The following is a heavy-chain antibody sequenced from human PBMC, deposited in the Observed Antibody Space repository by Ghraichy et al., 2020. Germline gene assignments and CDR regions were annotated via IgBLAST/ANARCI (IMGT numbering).Heavy chain of an antibody. D-gene: IGHD1-26*01. V-gene: IGHV4-34*01. Sequence: SETLSLTCAVFGGSFSDYFWSWFRQPPGKGLEWIGEISHSGSTTYNPSLKSRVAISVDTSKNPFSMKVTSLTDADTAVYYCATWEYSADLPKQNHWGLGTLVTVS. J-gene: IGHJ4*02. CDR2: ISHSGST. CDR3: ATWEYSADLPKQNH. CDR1: GGSFSDYF.